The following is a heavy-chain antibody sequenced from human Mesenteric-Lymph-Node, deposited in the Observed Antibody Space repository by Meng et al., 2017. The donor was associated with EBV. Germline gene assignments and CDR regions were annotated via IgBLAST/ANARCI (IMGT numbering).Heavy chain of an antibody. J-gene: IGHJ5*01. CDR1: VASISRTNYY. Sequence: VQHQSSGPRLVQPPHITSPPCLVFVASISRTNYYWRWIRQPPGKALEWIGYISNNGNTYYQSSLESRVSISTDRSRNQFSLTMDSVTAADTAVYFCARVGLSEWIDSWGQGILVTVSS. V-gene: IGHV4-30-4*01. D-gene: IGHD3-16*01. CDR2: ISNNGNT. CDR3: ARVGLSEWIDS.